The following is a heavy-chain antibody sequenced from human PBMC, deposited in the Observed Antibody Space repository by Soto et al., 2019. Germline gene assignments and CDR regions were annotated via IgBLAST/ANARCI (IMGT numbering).Heavy chain of an antibody. CDR2: ISYDGSNK. V-gene: IGHV3-30*04. CDR3: AKVNRYKYIVVVTALLYFDY. J-gene: IGHJ4*02. Sequence: GGSLRLSCAASGFTFSSYAMHWVRQAPGKGQERVAVISYDGSNKYYADSVKGRFTISRDNSKNTLYLQMNSLRAEDTAVYYCAKVNRYKYIVVVTALLYFDYWGQGTLVTVSS. D-gene: IGHD2-21*02. CDR1: GFTFSSYA.